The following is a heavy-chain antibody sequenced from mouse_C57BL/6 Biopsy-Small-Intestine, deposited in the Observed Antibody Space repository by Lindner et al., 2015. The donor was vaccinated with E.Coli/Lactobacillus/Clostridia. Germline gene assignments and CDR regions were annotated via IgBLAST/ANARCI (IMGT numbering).Heavy chain of an antibody. Sequence: VQLQESGPEMVKPGASVKLSCKASGYTFTSYDMNWVKQRPGQGLEWIGWIYPRDGTTKYNEKFKGKATLTVDTSSSTAYMELHSLTSEDSAVYFCARGGWDPFAYWGQGTLVTVSA. CDR3: ARGGWDPFAY. D-gene: IGHD4-1*01. J-gene: IGHJ3*01. V-gene: IGHV1-85*01. CDR1: GYTFTSYD. CDR2: IYPRDGTT.